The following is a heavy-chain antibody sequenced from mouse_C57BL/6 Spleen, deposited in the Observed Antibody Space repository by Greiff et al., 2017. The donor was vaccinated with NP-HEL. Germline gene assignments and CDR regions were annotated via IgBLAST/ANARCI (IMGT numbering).Heavy chain of an antibody. J-gene: IGHJ2*01. CDR1: GYSITSGYY. Sequence: EVKLQESGPGLVKPSQSLSLTCSVTGYSITSGYYWNWIRQFPGNKLEWMGYISYDGSNNYNPSLKNRISITRDTSKNQFFLKLNSVTTEDTATYYCARVYYSNPYFDYWGQGTTLTVSS. V-gene: IGHV3-6*01. CDR2: ISYDGSN. D-gene: IGHD2-5*01. CDR3: ARVYYSNPYFDY.